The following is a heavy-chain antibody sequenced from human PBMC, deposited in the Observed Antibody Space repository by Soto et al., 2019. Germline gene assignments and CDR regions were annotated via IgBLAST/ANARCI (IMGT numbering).Heavy chain of an antibody. CDR1: GFSIPCYY. Sequence: SGSLSLTRDRAGFSIPCYYWSWSRRPGGKGVEWIGYIYYSGSTNYNPSLKSRVTISVDTSKNQFSLKLSSVTAADTAVYYCAKPSRGYYDSSGYYLSFDAFDIWGQGTMVT. D-gene: IGHD3-22*01. V-gene: IGHV4-59*01. J-gene: IGHJ3*02. CDR3: AKPSRGYYDSSGYYLSFDAFDI. CDR2: IYYSGST.